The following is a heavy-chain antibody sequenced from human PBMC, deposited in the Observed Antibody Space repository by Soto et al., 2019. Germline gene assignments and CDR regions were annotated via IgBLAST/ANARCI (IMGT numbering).Heavy chain of an antibody. CDR1: GFTFSSYS. CDR2: ITDTGGDT. Sequence: GGSLRLSCAASGFTFSSYSMNWVRQAPGKGLEWVSTITDTGGDTKYADSVRGRFTISRDNSKNTLYLQMSSLRAEDSAVYYCARGSKVSYPGSRIFDFWGRGTLVTVSS. D-gene: IGHD3-10*01. J-gene: IGHJ4*02. CDR3: ARGSKVSYPGSRIFDF. V-gene: IGHV3-23*01.